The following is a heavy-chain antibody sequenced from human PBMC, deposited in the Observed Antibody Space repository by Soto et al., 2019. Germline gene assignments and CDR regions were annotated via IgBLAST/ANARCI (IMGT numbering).Heavy chain of an antibody. CDR2: ISGSGGST. V-gene: IGHV3-23*01. J-gene: IGHJ4*02. D-gene: IGHD3-3*01. CDR3: AKERNYDFWSGSTLDY. CDR1: GFTFSSYA. Sequence: GGSLRLSCAASGFTFSSYAMSWVRQAPGKGLEWVSAISGSGGSTYYADSVKGRFTISRDNSKNTLYLQMNSLRAEDTAVYYCAKERNYDFWSGSTLDYWGQGTLVTVSS.